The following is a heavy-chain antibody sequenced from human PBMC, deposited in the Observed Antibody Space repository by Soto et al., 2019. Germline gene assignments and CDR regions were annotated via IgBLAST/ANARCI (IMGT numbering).Heavy chain of an antibody. CDR2: IYYSGST. CDR3: ARDGNYYDSSGAALDY. D-gene: IGHD3-22*01. Sequence: SETLSLTCTVSGGSISSGGYYWSWIRQHPGKGLEWIGYIYYSGSTYYNPSLKSRVTISVDTSKNQFSLKLSSVTAADTAVYYCARDGNYYDSSGAALDYWAQGTLVTVSS. CDR1: GGSISSGGYY. V-gene: IGHV4-31*03. J-gene: IGHJ4*02.